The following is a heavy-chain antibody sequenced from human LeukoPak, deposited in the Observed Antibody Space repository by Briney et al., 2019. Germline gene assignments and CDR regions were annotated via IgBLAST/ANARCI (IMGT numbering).Heavy chain of an antibody. CDR1: GGTFSSYA. CDR3: ASGYCSGGSCSFGASDI. CDR2: IIPIFGTA. V-gene: IGHV1-69*06. J-gene: IGHJ3*02. D-gene: IGHD2-15*01. Sequence: RWASAKVSCKASGGTFSSYAISWVRQAPGQGLEWMGGIIPIFGTANYAQKFQGRVTITADKSTSTAYMELSSLRSEDTAVYYCASGYCSGGSCSFGASDIWGQGTMVTVSS.